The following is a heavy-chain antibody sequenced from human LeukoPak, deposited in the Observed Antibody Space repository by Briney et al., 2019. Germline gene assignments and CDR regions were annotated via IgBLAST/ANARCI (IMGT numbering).Heavy chain of an antibody. CDR2: ISGGSGYI. V-gene: IGHV3-21*01. J-gene: IGHJ4*02. CDR3: ARRGGMQSFDY. CDR1: GFTFTDYS. D-gene: IGHD6-19*01. Sequence: AGGSLRLSCAASGFTFTDYSMSWVRQAPGKGLEWVAYISGGSGYIYYADSVKGRFTVSRDNAENSLYLQMNSLRAEDTAVYYCARRGGMQSFDYWGQGILVTVSS.